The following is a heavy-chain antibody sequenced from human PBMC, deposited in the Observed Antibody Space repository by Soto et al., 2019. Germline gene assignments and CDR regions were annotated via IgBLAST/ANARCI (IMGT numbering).Heavy chain of an antibody. J-gene: IGHJ4*02. CDR2: IYWDDDK. D-gene: IGHD6-19*01. V-gene: IGHV2-5*02. Sequence: VSGPTLVNPTQTLTLTCTFSGFSLGTRGVGVGWIRQPPGKALEWLALIYWDDDKRYSPSLKSGLTITKDTSKNQVVLTMTNIEPVDSATYFCARDSSGWYGFDYWGQGMLVTVSS. CDR3: ARDSSGWYGFDY. CDR1: GFSLGTRGVG.